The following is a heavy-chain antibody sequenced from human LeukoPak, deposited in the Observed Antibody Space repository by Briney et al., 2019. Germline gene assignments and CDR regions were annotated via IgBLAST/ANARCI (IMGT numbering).Heavy chain of an antibody. D-gene: IGHD5-24*01. CDR3: AKARGWYYYYGMDV. J-gene: IGHJ6*02. CDR2: ISWNSGSI. CDR1: GLTFDDYA. Sequence: PGGCLRLSRAASGLTFDDYAMHGVRQAPARGVKGVSGISWNSGSIGYADSVKSRFTISRDNAKNSLYLQMNSLRAEDTALDYCAKARGWYYYYGMDVWGQGTTVTVSS. V-gene: IGHV3-9*01.